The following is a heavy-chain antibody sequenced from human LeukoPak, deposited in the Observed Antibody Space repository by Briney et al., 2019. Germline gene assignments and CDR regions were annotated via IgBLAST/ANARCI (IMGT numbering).Heavy chain of an antibody. J-gene: IGHJ4*02. CDR2: ISYDGSNK. CDR1: GFTFRNYA. V-gene: IGHV3-30-3*01. CDR3: ARDSLSTVSYYFDY. Sequence: GGSLRLSCAASGFTFRNYAMHWVRQAPGKGLEWVAVISYDGSNKYYADSVKGRFTISRDNSKNTLYLQMNSLRAEDTAVYYCARDSLSTVSYYFDYWGQGTLVTVSS.